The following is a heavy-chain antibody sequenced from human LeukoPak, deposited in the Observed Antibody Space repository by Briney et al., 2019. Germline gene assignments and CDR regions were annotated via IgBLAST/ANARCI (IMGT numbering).Heavy chain of an antibody. V-gene: IGHV4-39*07. CDR3: ARAHSSGWYDY. J-gene: IGHJ4*02. CDR1: GGSISSSIYY. Sequence: PSETLSLTCIVSGGSISSSIYYWAWVRQPPGKGLEWIGTVFYNGATQYSPSLRSRVTISIDTSTNQFSLKLTSVTAADTALYYCARAHSSGWYDYWGQGTLVTVSS. D-gene: IGHD6-19*01. CDR2: VFYNGAT.